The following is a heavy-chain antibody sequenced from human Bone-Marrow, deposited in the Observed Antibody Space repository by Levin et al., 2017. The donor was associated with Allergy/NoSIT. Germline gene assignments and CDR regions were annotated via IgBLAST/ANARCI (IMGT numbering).Heavy chain of an antibody. D-gene: IGHD1-14*01. V-gene: IGHV3-66*01. CDR2: IHSGGST. Sequence: LSLTCVASGFTVINNYMTWVRQAPGKGLEWVSVIHSGGSTYYADSVKGRFTISRDSSKNTLYLQMNSLRAEDTAVYYCARSYNRNYAGGQGTLVTVSS. J-gene: IGHJ4*02. CDR1: GFTVINNY. CDR3: ARSYNRNYA.